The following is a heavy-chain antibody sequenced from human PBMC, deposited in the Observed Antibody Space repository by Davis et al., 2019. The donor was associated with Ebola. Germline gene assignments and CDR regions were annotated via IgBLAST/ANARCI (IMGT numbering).Heavy chain of an antibody. CDR2: ISAYNGNT. CDR3: ARERGIAAAGTRFDY. V-gene: IGHV1-18*01. J-gene: IGHJ4*02. CDR1: GGTFSSYA. Sequence: AASVKVSCKASGGTFSSYAISWVRQAPGQGLEWMGWISAYNGNTNYAQKLQGRVTMTTDTSTSTAYMELRSLRSDDTAVYYCARERGIAAAGTRFDYWGQGTLVTVSS. D-gene: IGHD6-13*01.